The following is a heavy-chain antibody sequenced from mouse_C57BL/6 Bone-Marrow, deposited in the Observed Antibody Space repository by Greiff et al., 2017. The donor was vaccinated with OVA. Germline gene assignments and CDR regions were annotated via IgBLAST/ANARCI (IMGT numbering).Heavy chain of an antibody. CDR3: VRDGYYRYFDV. J-gene: IGHJ1*03. CDR1: GFSFNTYA. CDR2: IRSKSNNYAT. D-gene: IGHD2-3*01. V-gene: IGHV10-1*01. Sequence: EVQRVESGGGLVQPKGSLKLSCAASGFSFNTYAMNWVRQAPGKGLEWVARIRSKSNNYATYYADSVKDRFTISRDDSESMLYLQMNNLKTEDTAMYYCVRDGYYRYFDVWGTGTTVTVSS.